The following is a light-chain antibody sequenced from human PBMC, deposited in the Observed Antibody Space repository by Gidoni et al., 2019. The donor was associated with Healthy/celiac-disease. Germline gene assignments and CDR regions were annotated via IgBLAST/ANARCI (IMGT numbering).Light chain of an antibody. CDR2: AAS. Sequence: DIQMTQSPSSLSASVGDTVTITCRASQSISSYIYWDQQKPGKAPKLLIYAASSLQSGVPSRFSGSGSVTDFTLTISSLQPEDFATYNCQQSYSTPRGYTFGQGTKLEIK. V-gene: IGKV1-39*01. CDR1: QSISSY. CDR3: QQSYSTPRGYT. J-gene: IGKJ2*01.